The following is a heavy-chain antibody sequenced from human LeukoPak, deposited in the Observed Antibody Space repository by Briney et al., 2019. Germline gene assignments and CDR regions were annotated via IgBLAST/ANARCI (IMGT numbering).Heavy chain of an antibody. J-gene: IGHJ5*02. CDR1: GFTFSSYA. Sequence: PGGSLRLSCAASGFTFSSYAMSWVRQAPGKGLECLSAISGSGGSTYYADSVKGRFTISRDNSKNTLYLQMNSLRAEDTAVYYCAKSGQWLVLHWFDPWGQGTLVTVSS. CDR2: ISGSGGST. V-gene: IGHV3-23*01. CDR3: AKSGQWLVLHWFDP. D-gene: IGHD6-19*01.